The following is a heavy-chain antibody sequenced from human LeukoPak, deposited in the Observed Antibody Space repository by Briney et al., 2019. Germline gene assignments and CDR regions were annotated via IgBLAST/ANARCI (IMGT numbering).Heavy chain of an antibody. CDR2: ISGSGGST. J-gene: IGHJ6*03. CDR3: AKSGRPLPSYYYYMDV. CDR1: GFTFSSYG. D-gene: IGHD6-25*01. Sequence: PGGSLRLSCAASGFTFSSYGMSWVRQAPGKGLEWVSAISGSGGSTYYADSVKGRFTISRDNSKNTLYLQMNSLRAEDTAVYYCAKSGRPLPSYYYYMDVWGKGTTVTISS. V-gene: IGHV3-23*01.